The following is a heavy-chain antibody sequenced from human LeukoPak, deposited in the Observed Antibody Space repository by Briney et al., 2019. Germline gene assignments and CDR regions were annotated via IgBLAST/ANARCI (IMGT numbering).Heavy chain of an antibody. J-gene: IGHJ4*02. CDR1: GFTVSTYW. V-gene: IGHV3-15*01. Sequence: PGGSLRLSCAASGFTVSTYWMYWVRQAPGKGLEWVGRIKSKTDGGTTDYAAPVKGRFTISRDDSKNTLYLQMNSLKTEDTAVYYCTTDDDYGYYFDYWGQGTLVTVSS. CDR3: TTDDDYGYYFDY. CDR2: IKSKTDGGTT. D-gene: IGHD4-17*01.